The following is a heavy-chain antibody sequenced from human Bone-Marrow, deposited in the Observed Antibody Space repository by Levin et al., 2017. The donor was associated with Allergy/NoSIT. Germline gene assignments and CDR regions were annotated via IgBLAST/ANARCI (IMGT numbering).Heavy chain of an antibody. Sequence: PSGGSLRLSCAASGFTFSRYDMHWVRQAPGKGLEWVSAMGIAGDTYYAGSVKGRFTISREDAKNSLYLQMNSLRAGDTAVYYCGRETGMGSSGGGGIDYWGQGTLVIVSS. V-gene: IGHV3-13*04. CDR3: GRETGMGSSGGGGIDY. J-gene: IGHJ4*02. CDR2: MGIAGDT. D-gene: IGHD6-25*01. CDR1: GFTFSRYD.